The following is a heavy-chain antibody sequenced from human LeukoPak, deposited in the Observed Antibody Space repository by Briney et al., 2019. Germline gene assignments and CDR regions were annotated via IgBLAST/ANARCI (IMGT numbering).Heavy chain of an antibody. CDR3: ARALFLGQLWLFDY. V-gene: IGHV4-59*01. D-gene: IGHD5-18*01. CDR1: GGPISSYY. CDR2: IYYSGST. J-gene: IGHJ4*02. Sequence: SETLSLTCTVSGGPISSYYWSWIRQPPGKGLEWIGYIYYSGSTNYNPSLKSRVTISVDTSKNQFSLKLSSVTAADTAVYYCARALFLGQLWLFDYWGQGTLVTVSS.